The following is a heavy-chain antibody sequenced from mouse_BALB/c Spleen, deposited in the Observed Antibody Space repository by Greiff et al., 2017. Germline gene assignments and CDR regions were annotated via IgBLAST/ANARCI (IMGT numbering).Heavy chain of an antibody. CDR2: ISDGGSYT. CDR3: AREEANAMDY. V-gene: IGHV5-4*02. J-gene: IGHJ4*01. Sequence: EVQVVESGGGLVKPGGSLKLSCAASGFTFSDYYMYWVRQTPEKRLEWVATISDGGSYTYYPDSVKGRFTISRDNAKNNLYLQMSSLKSEDTAMYYCAREEANAMDYWGQGTSVTVSS. CDR1: GFTFSDYY.